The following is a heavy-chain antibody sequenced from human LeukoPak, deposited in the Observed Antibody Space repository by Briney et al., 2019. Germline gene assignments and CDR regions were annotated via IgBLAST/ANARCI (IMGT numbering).Heavy chain of an antibody. V-gene: IGHV3-11*04. CDR2: ISSSGSTI. J-gene: IGHJ5*02. CDR1: GFTFSDYY. Sequence: KPGGSLRLPCAASGFTFSDYYMSWIRQAPGKGLEWVSYISSSGSTIYYADSVKGRFTISRDNAKNSLYLQMNSLRAEDTAVYYXXXXKSLTIFGVVNXWFXPXXQG. D-gene: IGHD3-3*01. CDR3: XXXKSLTIFGVVNXWFXP.